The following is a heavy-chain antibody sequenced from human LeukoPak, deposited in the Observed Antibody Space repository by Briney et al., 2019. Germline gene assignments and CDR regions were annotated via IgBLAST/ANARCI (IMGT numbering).Heavy chain of an antibody. Sequence: GASVKVSCKASGYTFTSYDINWVRQATGQGLEWMGWMNPNSGNTGYAQKFQGRVTMTRNTSISTAYMELSSLRSEDTAVYYCAIASIGSYFGGVFFDYWGQGTLVTVSS. D-gene: IGHD1-26*01. CDR3: AIASIGSYFGGVFFDY. CDR1: GYTFTSYD. J-gene: IGHJ4*02. V-gene: IGHV1-8*01. CDR2: MNPNSGNT.